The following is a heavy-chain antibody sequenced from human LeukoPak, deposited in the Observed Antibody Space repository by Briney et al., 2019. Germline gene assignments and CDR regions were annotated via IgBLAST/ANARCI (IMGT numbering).Heavy chain of an antibody. CDR2: ISYDGSNK. Sequence: GGSLRLSCAASGFTFSKYGMHWVRQAPGKGLEWVAVISYDGSNKYYADSVKGRFTISRDNSKNTLYLQMNSLRAEDTAVYYCAKRTYYYGSGTYANGMDVWGRGTTVTVSS. CDR3: AKRTYYYGSGTYANGMDV. CDR1: GFTFSKYG. V-gene: IGHV3-30*18. D-gene: IGHD3-10*01. J-gene: IGHJ6*02.